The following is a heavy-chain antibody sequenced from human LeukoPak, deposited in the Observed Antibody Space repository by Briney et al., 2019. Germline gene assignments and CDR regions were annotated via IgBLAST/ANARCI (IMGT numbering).Heavy chain of an antibody. CDR2: IYYSGRT. CDR1: GGSVRSGSYY. Sequence: PSETLSLTCTVSGGSVRSGSYYWNWIRQPPEKGLEWIGYIYYSGRTDCNPSLKSRVTISVDTSKNLFSLKLSSVTAADTAVYYCARSALGRDAFDIWGQGTMVTVSS. V-gene: IGHV4-61*03. D-gene: IGHD1-26*01. CDR3: ARSALGRDAFDI. J-gene: IGHJ3*02.